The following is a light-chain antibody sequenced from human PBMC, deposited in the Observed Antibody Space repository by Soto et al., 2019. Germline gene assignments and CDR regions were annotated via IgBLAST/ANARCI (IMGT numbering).Light chain of an antibody. J-gene: IGLJ3*02. V-gene: IGLV2-14*02. CDR2: EDD. CDR1: SGDVGYYTL. CDR3: QSYDRGLKV. Sequence: QSALTQPAAVSGSPGQSITISCTGVSGDVGYYTLVSWYQQHPAKAPKLIIYEDDKRPSGVSNRFSGSKSGTSASLAITGLQAEDEADYYCQSYDRGLKVFGGGTKVTVL.